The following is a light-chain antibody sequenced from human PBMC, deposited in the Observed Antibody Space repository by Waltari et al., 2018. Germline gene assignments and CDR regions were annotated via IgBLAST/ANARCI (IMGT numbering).Light chain of an antibody. V-gene: IGLV2-23*01. Sequence: QSALTQPASVSGFPGQSITISCSGTGSDVGSYSLVSWYQKQPGKAPKLIIYEGRERRAGVSSRCSGAKSGDTASRTISGRQPEDEADYYCCSYAGSNSWVFGGGTKLTVL. CDR1: GSDVGSYSL. CDR3: CSYAGSNSWV. J-gene: IGLJ3*02. CDR2: EGR.